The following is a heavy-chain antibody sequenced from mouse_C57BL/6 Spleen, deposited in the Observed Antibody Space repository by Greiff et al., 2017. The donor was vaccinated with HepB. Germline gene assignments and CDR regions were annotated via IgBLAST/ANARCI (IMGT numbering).Heavy chain of an antibody. Sequence: QVQLKESGPELVKPGASVKISCKASGYAFSSSWMNWVKQRPGKGLEWIGRIYPGDGDTNYNGKFKGKATLTADKSSSTAYMQLSSLTSEDSAVYFCASYGLYYFDYWGQGTTLTVSS. V-gene: IGHV1-82*01. CDR2: IYPGDGDT. CDR1: GYAFSSSW. D-gene: IGHD1-1*02. J-gene: IGHJ2*01. CDR3: ASYGLYYFDY.